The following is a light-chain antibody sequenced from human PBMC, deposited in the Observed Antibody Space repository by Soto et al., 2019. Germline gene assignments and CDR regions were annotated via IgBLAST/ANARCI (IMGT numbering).Light chain of an antibody. CDR3: QVWDSSTQGDV. J-gene: IGLJ1*01. V-gene: IGLV3-9*01. CDR2: RDS. CDR1: NIGSKN. Sequence: SYELTQPLSVSVALGQTARITCGGNNIGSKNVHWYQQKPGQAPVLVIYRDSNRPSGIPERFSGSNSGNTATLTISRAQAGDEADYYCQVWDSSTQGDVFGTGTKLTVL.